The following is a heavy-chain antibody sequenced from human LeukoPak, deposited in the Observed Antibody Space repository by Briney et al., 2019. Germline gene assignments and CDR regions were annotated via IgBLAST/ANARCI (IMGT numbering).Heavy chain of an antibody. CDR3: AREDYDGSGRHY. J-gene: IGHJ4*02. CDR2: IYTSGST. D-gene: IGHD3-10*01. Sequence: PSQTLSLTCTVSGGSISSGSYYWSWIRQPAGKGLEWIGRIYTSGSTNYNPSLKSRVTISIDTSKNQFSLKLSSVTAADTAVYYCAREDYDGSGRHYWGQGTLVTVSS. CDR1: GGSISSGSYY. V-gene: IGHV4-61*02.